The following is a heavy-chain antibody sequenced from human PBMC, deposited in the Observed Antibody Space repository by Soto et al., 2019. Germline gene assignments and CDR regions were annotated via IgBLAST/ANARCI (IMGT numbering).Heavy chain of an antibody. CDR2: IYPRDSDT. CDR1: GYNFDTFW. D-gene: IGHD3-10*01. J-gene: IGHJ6*02. CDR3: ARPQVLGSRYTGADG. Sequence: PGESLKISCKASGYNFDTFWIDWVRQMPGKGQEWMGIIYPRDSDTTYSPSFQGQVTISVDKSTSTAYLQWSSLKASDTGIYYSARPQVLGSRYTGADGWGQGTTVTVAS. V-gene: IGHV5-51*01.